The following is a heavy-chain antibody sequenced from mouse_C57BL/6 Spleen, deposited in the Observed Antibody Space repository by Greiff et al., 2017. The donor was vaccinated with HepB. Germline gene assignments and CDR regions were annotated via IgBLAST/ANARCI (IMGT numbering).Heavy chain of an antibody. Sequence: EVQLQQSGAELVKPGASVKLSCTASGFNIKDYYMHWVKQRTEQGLEWIGRIDPEDGENKYAPKFQGKATITADTSANTAYLQLRSLTSEDTAVYYCARVLGYAMDYWGQGTSVTVSS. V-gene: IGHV14-2*01. J-gene: IGHJ4*01. CDR3: ARVLGYAMDY. D-gene: IGHD1-1*01. CDR2: IDPEDGEN. CDR1: GFNIKDYY.